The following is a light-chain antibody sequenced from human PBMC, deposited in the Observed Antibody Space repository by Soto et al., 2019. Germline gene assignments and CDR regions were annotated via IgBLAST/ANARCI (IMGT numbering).Light chain of an antibody. V-gene: IGKV3-15*01. CDR1: QSVSNN. J-gene: IGKJ5*01. CDR2: GAS. Sequence: EIVMTQSPATLSVSPGETATLSFRASQSVSNNVAWYQQKPGQAPRLLILGASTRATGIPARFSGSGSGTDFTLTISGLQSEDFAVYSCQQYHNWPITFGQGTRLEI. CDR3: QQYHNWPIT.